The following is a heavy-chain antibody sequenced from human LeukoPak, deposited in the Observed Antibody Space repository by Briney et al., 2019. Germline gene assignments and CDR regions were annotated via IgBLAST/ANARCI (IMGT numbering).Heavy chain of an antibody. V-gene: IGHV3-21*01. J-gene: IGHJ4*02. CDR1: GFTFSTYS. CDR3: AKEPELLGDYYFDY. CDR2: ISSSSTYI. D-gene: IGHD1-26*01. Sequence: PGGSLRLSCAASGFTFSTYSMNWVRQAPGKGLEWVSSISSSSTYIYYADSVKGRFTISRDNAKNSLYLQMNSLRAEDTAVYYCAKEPELLGDYYFDYWGQGTLVTVSS.